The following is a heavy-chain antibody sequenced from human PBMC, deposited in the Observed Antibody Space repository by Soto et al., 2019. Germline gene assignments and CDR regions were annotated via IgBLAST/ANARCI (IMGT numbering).Heavy chain of an antibody. D-gene: IGHD6-19*01. V-gene: IGHV1-46*01. J-gene: IGHJ4*02. Sequence: GVSVKVSCKASGYTFTSYYMHWVRQAPGQGLEWMGIINPSGGSTSYAQKFQGRVTMTRDTSTSTVYMELSSLRSEDTAVYYCARPHTVAGTLYYFDYWGQGTLVTVSS. CDR1: GYTFTSYY. CDR3: ARPHTVAGTLYYFDY. CDR2: INPSGGST.